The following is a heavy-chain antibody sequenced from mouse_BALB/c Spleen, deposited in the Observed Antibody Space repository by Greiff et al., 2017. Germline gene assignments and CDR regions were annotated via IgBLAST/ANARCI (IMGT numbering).Heavy chain of an antibody. CDR3: AREGKGVHGFDY. J-gene: IGHJ2*01. Sequence: EVQLVESGGGLVKPGGSLKLSCAASGFTFSSYAMSWVRQSPEKRLEWVAEISSGGSYTYYPDTVTGRFTISRDNAKNTLYLEMSSLRSEDTAMYYCAREGKGVHGFDYWGQGTTLTVSS. CDR1: GFTFSSYA. V-gene: IGHV5-9-4*01. CDR2: ISSGGSYT.